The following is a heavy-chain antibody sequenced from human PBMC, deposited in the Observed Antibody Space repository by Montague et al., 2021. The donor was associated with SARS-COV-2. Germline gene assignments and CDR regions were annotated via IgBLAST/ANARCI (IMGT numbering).Heavy chain of an antibody. V-gene: IGHV3-23*03. CDR1: RFTFNNYA. D-gene: IGHD6-19*01. CDR3: AKDPVPVAGRYFDY. CDR2: IASGGRST. Sequence: SLRLSCAASRFTFNNYAMNWVRQAPGKGLEWVSVIASGGRSTFYADSVKGRFTISRDNSKDTLYLQMYSLRPEDTAIYYCAKDPVPVAGRYFDYWGQGTLVTVSS. J-gene: IGHJ4*02.